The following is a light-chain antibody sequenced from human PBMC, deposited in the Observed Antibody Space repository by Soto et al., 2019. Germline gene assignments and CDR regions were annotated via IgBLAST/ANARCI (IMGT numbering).Light chain of an antibody. Sequence: ELVMTQSPATLSVAPVERATLSCRASQSISTFLAWYQQKPGQAPRLLIYGTSSRATGIPDRFSGSGSGTDFTLTISSLQPEDFATYYCQQLNNYPLTFGGGTKVDIK. CDR3: QQLNNYPLT. CDR2: GTS. J-gene: IGKJ4*01. CDR1: QSISTF. V-gene: IGKV3D-15*01.